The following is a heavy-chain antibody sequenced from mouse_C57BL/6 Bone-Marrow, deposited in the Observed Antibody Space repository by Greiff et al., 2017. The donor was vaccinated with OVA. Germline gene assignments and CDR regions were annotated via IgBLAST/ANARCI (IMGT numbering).Heavy chain of an antibody. CDR1: GYTFTNYW. CDR3: ARHDYDGTLSYAMDY. V-gene: IGHV1-63*01. D-gene: IGHD2-4*01. Sequence: QVQLQQSGAELVRPGTSVKMSCKASGYTFTNYWIGWAKQRPGHGLEWIGDIYPGGGYTNYNEKFKGQAPLTADKSSSTAYMQFSSLTSEDSAIYDCARHDYDGTLSYAMDYWGQGTSVTVSS. J-gene: IGHJ4*01. CDR2: IYPGGGYT.